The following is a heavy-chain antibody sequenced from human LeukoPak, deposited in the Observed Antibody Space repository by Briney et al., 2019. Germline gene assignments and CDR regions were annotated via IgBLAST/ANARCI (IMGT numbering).Heavy chain of an antibody. CDR2: IYHSGST. J-gene: IGHJ4*02. CDR3: ARAEEIPYDYVWGSYRSQPYYFDY. Sequence: SETLSLTCAVSGYSISSGYYWGWIRQPPGKGLEWIGSIYHSGSTYCNPSLKSRVTISVDTSKNQFSLKLSSVTAADTAVYYCARAEEIPYDYVWGSYRSQPYYFDYWGQGTLVTVSS. CDR1: GYSISSGYY. D-gene: IGHD3-16*02. V-gene: IGHV4-38-2*01.